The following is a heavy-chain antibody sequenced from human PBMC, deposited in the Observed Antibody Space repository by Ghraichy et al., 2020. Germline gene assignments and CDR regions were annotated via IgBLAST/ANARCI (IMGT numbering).Heavy chain of an antibody. CDR1: GFAVSSNY. D-gene: IGHD4-17*01. CDR2: IYSGAST. V-gene: IGHV3-53*01. CDR3: ARGTTVTTTPFDY. Sequence: GGSLRLSCAASGFAVSSNYISWVRQAPGKGLEWVSVIYSGASTYYADSVKGRFTISRDNSKNTLYLQMNSLRAEDTAVYYCARGTTVTTTPFDYWGQGTLVTVSS. J-gene: IGHJ4*02.